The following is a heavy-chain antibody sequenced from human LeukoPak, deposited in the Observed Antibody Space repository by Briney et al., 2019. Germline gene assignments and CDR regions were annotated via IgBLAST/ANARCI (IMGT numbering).Heavy chain of an antibody. CDR3: ARLTRLRTVAGRYFDY. D-gene: IGHD6-19*01. Sequence: SETLSLTCTVSGDSINNYYWSWIRQPPGKGLEWIGYIYYSGSTNYNPSLKSRVTISVDTSKNQFSLKLSSVTAADTAVYYCARLTRLRTVAGRYFDYWGQGTLVTVSS. CDR2: IYYSGST. CDR1: GDSINNYY. J-gene: IGHJ4*02. V-gene: IGHV4-59*08.